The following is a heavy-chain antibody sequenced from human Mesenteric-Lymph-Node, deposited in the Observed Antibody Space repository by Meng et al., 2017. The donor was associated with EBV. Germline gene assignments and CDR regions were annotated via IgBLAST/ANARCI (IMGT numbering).Heavy chain of an antibody. J-gene: IGHJ4*02. D-gene: IGHD3-16*01. CDR1: GFTFSSYW. V-gene: IGHV3-74*01. CDR3: AREGSAYDFDY. CDR2: ISSDGSST. Sequence: EVQLLASGGGLVQPGGSLRLSCAASGFTFSSYWMSWVRQAPGEGLVWVSRISSDGSSTRYADSVKGRLTISRDNAKDTLYVQMNSLRAEDTAVYYCAREGSAYDFDYWGRGTLVTVSS.